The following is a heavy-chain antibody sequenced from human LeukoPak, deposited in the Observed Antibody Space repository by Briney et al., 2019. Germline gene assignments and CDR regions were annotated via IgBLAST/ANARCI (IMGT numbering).Heavy chain of an antibody. J-gene: IGHJ6*03. V-gene: IGHV3-30*02. D-gene: IGHD2-2*01. Sequence: PGGSLRLSCAASGFTFSSYGMHWVRQAPGKGLEWVAFIRYDGSNKYYADSVKGRFTISRDNSKNTLYLQMNSLRTEDTAVYYCASSPPYCSSTSCYYYYYYYMDVWGKGTTVTVSS. CDR2: IRYDGSNK. CDR3: ASSPPYCSSTSCYYYYYYYMDV. CDR1: GFTFSSYG.